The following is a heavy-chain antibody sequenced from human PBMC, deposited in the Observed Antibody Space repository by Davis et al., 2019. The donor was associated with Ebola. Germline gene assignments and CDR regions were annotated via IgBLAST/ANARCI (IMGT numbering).Heavy chain of an antibody. D-gene: IGHD2-2*02. CDR3: ARYCSSPSCYTEGSFDY. CDR2: IDWDGDE. CDR1: GFSFSTKEMC. J-gene: IGHJ4*02. V-gene: IGHV2-70*01. Sequence: SGPTLVTPTQTLTLTCTFSGFSFSTKEMCVSWIRQPPGKALEWLALIDWDGDEYYNPSLKTRLTISRDTSKNQVVLTMTNMDPVDTATYYCARYCSSPSCYTEGSFDYWGQGTLVTVSS.